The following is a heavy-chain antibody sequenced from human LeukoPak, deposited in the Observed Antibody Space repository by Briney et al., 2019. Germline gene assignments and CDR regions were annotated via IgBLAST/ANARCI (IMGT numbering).Heavy chain of an antibody. V-gene: IGHV1-69-2*01. Sequence: ASVKVSCKVSGYTFTDYYMHWVQQAPGKGLGWMGLVDPEDGETIYAEKFQGRVTITADTSTDTAYMELSSLRSEDTAVYYCAARQRVGAIDYWGQGTLVTVSS. D-gene: IGHD1-26*01. J-gene: IGHJ4*02. CDR3: AARQRVGAIDY. CDR2: VDPEDGET. CDR1: GYTFTDYY.